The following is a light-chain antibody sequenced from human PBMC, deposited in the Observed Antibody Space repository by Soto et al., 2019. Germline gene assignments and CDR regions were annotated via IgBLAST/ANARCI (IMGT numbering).Light chain of an antibody. CDR3: CSFAVGAALV. J-gene: IGLJ2*01. V-gene: IGLV2-23*01. Sequence: QSVLTQPASVSASPGQSITISCTGTSSNVGTHDLVSWYQHHPDKAPKLIIYEGTKRPSGISSRFSGSKSGNTASLTISGLQAEDDADYYCCSFAVGAALVFGGGTKVTVL. CDR1: SSNVGTHDL. CDR2: EGT.